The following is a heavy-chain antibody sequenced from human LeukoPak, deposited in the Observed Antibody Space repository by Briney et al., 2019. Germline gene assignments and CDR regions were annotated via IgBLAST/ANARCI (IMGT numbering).Heavy chain of an antibody. J-gene: IGHJ5*02. Sequence: GGSLRLSCAASGFTFTMHWMRWVRHAPGKGLVWVANIKQDGSEKYYVDSVKGRFTISRDNAKNSLYLQMNSLRAEDTAVYYCARDLPNYDILTGYRWFDPWGQGTLVTVSS. CDR1: GFTFTMHW. CDR2: IKQDGSEK. CDR3: ARDLPNYDILTGYRWFDP. V-gene: IGHV3-7*03. D-gene: IGHD3-9*01.